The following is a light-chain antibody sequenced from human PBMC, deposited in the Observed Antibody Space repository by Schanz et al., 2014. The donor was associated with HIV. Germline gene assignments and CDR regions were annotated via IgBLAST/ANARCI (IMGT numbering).Light chain of an antibody. CDR3: QQYSSSPRT. Sequence: EIVLTQSPATLSLSPGERATLSCRASQSVENSLAWYQQKPGQAPRLLIYDASNRATGIPARFSGSGSGTDFTLTISRLEPEDFAVYYCQQYSSSPRTFGQGTKVEI. V-gene: IGKV3-11*01. J-gene: IGKJ1*01. CDR2: DAS. CDR1: QSVENS.